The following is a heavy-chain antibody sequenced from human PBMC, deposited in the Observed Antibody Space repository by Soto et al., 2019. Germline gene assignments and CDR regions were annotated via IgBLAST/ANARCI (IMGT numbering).Heavy chain of an antibody. CDR1: GGSISKFX. CDR2: VYATGTT. Sequence: QVQLQESGPGVVKPSETLSLSCSVSGGSISKFXXSWIRKTAGKGLEWMGRVYATGTTDYNPSLRSRVTMSVDSSKKTFSLRLTSVTAADTGVYYCVRDGSKTLRDWFDPWGQGKLVTVSS. CDR3: VRDGSKTLRDWFDP. V-gene: IGHV4-4*07. J-gene: IGHJ5*02.